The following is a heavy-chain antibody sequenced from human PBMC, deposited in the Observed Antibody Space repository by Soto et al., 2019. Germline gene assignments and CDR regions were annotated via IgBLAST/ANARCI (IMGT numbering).Heavy chain of an antibody. Sequence: LSLTCTVSGGSMRNYFWTWIRQPPGKGREWIGYIHYSGTTSFFPSYNPSLRSRVTISEDTSKNQFSLKLLSVTTADTAVYFCAAGEASSRNLAPYYLDFWGQGTLVTVSS. D-gene: IGHD6-13*01. CDR2: IHYSGTT. J-gene: IGHJ4*02. CDR1: GGSMRNYF. V-gene: IGHV4-59*01. CDR3: AAGEASSRNLAPYYLDF.